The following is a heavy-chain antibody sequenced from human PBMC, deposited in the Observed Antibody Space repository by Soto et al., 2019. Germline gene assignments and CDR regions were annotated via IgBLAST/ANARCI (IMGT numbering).Heavy chain of an antibody. CDR3: ARTDSNSSAFDI. CDR2: IIPILGIA. CDR1: VGTFSSYT. V-gene: IGHV1-69*02. Sequence: SVKVSCKASVGTFSSYTISWVRQAPGQGLEWMGRIIPILGIANYAQKFQGRVTITADKSTSTAYMELSSLRSEDTAVYYCARTDSNSSAFDIWGQGTMVTVSS. J-gene: IGHJ3*02. D-gene: IGHD6-6*01.